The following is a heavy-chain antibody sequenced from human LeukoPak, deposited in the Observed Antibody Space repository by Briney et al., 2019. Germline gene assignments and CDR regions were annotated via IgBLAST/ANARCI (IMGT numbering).Heavy chain of an antibody. V-gene: IGHV3-7*01. J-gene: IGHJ5*01. Sequence: GGSLRLSCAASGFTFSSYSMNWVRQAPGKGLEWVANIKQDGSATYYVDSVRGRFTISRDNAENSVYLQMNSLRAEDTAVYYCARAVNWGGGDTFDCWGQGTLVTVSS. CDR3: ARAVNWGGGDTFDC. CDR2: IKQDGSAT. CDR1: GFTFSSYS. D-gene: IGHD3-10*01.